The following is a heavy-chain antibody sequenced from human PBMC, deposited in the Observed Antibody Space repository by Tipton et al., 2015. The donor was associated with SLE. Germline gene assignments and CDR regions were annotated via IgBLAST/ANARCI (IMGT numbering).Heavy chain of an antibody. D-gene: IGHD3-22*01. CDR3: ARDEYRYDTTGYHLLGHFDF. CDR2: IYHSGTT. J-gene: IGHJ4*02. CDR1: GGSISGYY. Sequence: TLSLTCTVSGGSISGYYWGWVRQPPGKGLEWIASIYHSGTTYYNPSLKSRVSMSIDKSRNQFSLKMNSVTAADTAVYYCARDEYRYDTTGYHLLGHFDFWGQGTLVTVSS. V-gene: IGHV4-59*01.